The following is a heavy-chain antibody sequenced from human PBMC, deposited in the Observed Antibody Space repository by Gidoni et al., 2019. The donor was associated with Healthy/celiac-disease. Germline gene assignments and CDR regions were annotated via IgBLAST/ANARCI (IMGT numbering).Heavy chain of an antibody. J-gene: IGHJ4*02. V-gene: IGHV1-69*01. CDR1: GGRFSSYS. CDR2: IIPIFGTA. Sequence: QVQLVQSGAEVKKPGSSVRVSCKASGGRFSSYSVSWVRQAPCQGLVWMGGIIPIFGTANYAQKFQGRVTITADESTSTAYMELSSLRSEDTAVYYCAREDTILGFGVGSAHFDYWGQGTLVTVSS. D-gene: IGHD3-3*01. CDR3: AREDTILGFGVGSAHFDY.